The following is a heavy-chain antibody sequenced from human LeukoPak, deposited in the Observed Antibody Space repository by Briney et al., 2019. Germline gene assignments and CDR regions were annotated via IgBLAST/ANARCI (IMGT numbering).Heavy chain of an antibody. Sequence: GGSLRLSCAASGFTFGGSAIHWVRQASGKGLEWVGRIRSKANSYATAYSASVKGRFTISRDDSKNTAYLQMNSLKPEDTAIYYCATPATRYDYNAAGPDYWGQGTLVTVSS. D-gene: IGHD3-16*01. CDR1: GFTFGGSA. CDR3: ATPATRYDYNAAGPDY. V-gene: IGHV3-73*01. J-gene: IGHJ4*02. CDR2: IRSKANSYAT.